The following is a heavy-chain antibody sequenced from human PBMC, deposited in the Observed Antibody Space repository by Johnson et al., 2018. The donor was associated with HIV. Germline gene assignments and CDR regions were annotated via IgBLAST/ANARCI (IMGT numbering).Heavy chain of an antibody. D-gene: IGHD1-26*01. CDR3: AKALVGATLSDAFDI. V-gene: IGHV3-9*01. CDR2: ISWNSGSI. Sequence: VQLVESGGGVVQPGRSLRLSCVASGVKLDDYAMHWVRQAPGKGLEWVSGISWNSGSIGYADSVKGRFTISRDNAKNSLYLQMNSLRAEDTALYYCAKALVGATLSDAFDIWGQGTMVTVSS. CDR1: GVKLDDYA. J-gene: IGHJ3*02.